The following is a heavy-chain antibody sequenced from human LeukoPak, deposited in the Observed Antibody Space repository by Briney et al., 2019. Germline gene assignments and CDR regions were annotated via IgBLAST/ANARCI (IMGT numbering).Heavy chain of an antibody. CDR3: ARDPDLGDSSGYTFDY. D-gene: IGHD3-22*01. V-gene: IGHV1-69*13. CDR2: IIPIFGTA. CDR1: GVTFSSYA. J-gene: IGHJ4*02. Sequence: SVKVSCKASGVTFSSYAISWVRQAPGQGLEWMGGIIPIFGTANYAQKFQGRVTITADESTSTAYMELSSLRSEDAAVYYCARDPDLGDSSGYTFDYWGQGTLVTVSS.